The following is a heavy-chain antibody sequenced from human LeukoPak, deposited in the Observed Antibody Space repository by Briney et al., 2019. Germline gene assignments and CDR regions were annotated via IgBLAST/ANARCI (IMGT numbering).Heavy chain of an antibody. CDR1: GFNIESHS. D-gene: IGHD3-10*01. V-gene: IGHV3-48*04. CDR3: ARDVGNGEYFFDF. J-gene: IGHJ4*02. Sequence: GGSMRLACTASGFNIESHSMSWVRQAPGKGLEWISSIGGRSSPIYYADSARGRFTVSRDNAQKSMYPQMDSLGVDDTAVYFCARDVGNGEYFFDFWGQGTLVTVSS. CDR2: IGGRSSPI.